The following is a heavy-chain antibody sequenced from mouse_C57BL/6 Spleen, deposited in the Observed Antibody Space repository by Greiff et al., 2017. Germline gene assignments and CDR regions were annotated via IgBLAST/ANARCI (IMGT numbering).Heavy chain of an antibody. CDR2: IDPEDGDT. V-gene: IGHV14-1*01. J-gene: IGHJ4*01. Sequence: VQLQQSGAELVRPGASVKLSCTASGFNIKDYYMHWVKQRPEQGLEWIGRIDPEDGDTEYAPKFQGKATMTADTSSNTAYLQLSSLTSEDSAVYYCTIDYSNYAMDYWGQGTSVTVSS. CDR1: GFNIKDYY. CDR3: TIDYSNYAMDY. D-gene: IGHD2-5*01.